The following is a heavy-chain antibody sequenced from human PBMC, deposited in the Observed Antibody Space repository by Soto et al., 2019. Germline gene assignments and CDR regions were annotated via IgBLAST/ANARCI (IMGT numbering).Heavy chain of an antibody. V-gene: IGHV3-48*01. CDR2: ISISSNTT. CDR3: ARQLVVVAEATQFYHYGMDV. J-gene: IGHJ6*02. CDR1: RFPFSSYS. D-gene: IGHD2-15*01. Sequence: GGSLRLSCAASRFPFSSYSMNWVRQAPGKGLEWVAYISISSNTTFYADSVKGRFTVSRDNAKTSLFLQMNGLRGEDTAVYYCARQLVVVAEATQFYHYGMDVWGPGTTVTVSS.